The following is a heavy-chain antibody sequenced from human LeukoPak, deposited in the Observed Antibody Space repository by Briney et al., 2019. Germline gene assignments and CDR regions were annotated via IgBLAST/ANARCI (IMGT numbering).Heavy chain of an antibody. J-gene: IGHJ4*02. V-gene: IGHV3-23*01. CDR2: ISGSGGST. Sequence: SGGSLRLSCAASGFTFSSYAMSWVRQAPGKGLEWVSAISGSGGSTYYADSVKGRFTISRDNSKNTLYLQMNSLRAEDTAVYYCAKRQTIVGASFDYWGQGTLVTVSS. CDR1: GFTFSSYA. D-gene: IGHD1-26*01. CDR3: AKRQTIVGASFDY.